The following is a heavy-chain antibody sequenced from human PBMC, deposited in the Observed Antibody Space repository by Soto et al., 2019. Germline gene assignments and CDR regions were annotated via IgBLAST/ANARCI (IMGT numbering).Heavy chain of an antibody. CDR3: AVSVVVAATFPDYGAFEI. J-gene: IGHJ3*02. V-gene: IGHV1-18*01. CDR2: ISAYNGKT. Sequence: ASVKVSCKASGYTFTSYGISWVRQAPGQGLEWMGWISAYNGKTNYAQKFQGRVTMTPDTSTSTAYMELSSLRSEDTAVYYCAVSVVVAATFPDYGAFEIWGQGTMVTVS. D-gene: IGHD2-15*01. CDR1: GYTFTSYG.